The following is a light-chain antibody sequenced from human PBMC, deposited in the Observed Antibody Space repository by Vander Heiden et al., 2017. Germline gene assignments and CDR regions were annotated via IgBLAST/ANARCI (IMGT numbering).Light chain of an antibody. CDR3: CSYAGSSTSL. J-gene: IGLJ2*01. CDR1: SSDVGSYNL. Sequence: QSALTQPASVSGSPGQSITISCTGTSSDVGSYNLVSWYQQHPGKAPNLMIYEVSKRPSGVSKRFSGSKSGNTASLTISGLQAEDEADYYCCSYAGSSTSLFGGGTKLTVL. V-gene: IGLV2-23*02. CDR2: EVS.